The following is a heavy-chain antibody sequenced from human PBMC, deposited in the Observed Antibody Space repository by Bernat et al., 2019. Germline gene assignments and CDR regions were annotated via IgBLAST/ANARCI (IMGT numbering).Heavy chain of an antibody. D-gene: IGHD6-19*01. V-gene: IGHV3-23*01. CDR3: AKDLSREWLVPDYYYGMDV. CDR2: ISGSGGST. J-gene: IGHJ6*02. CDR1: GFTFSSYA. Sequence: EVQLLESGGGLVQPGGYLRLSCAASGFTFSSYAMSWVRQAPGKGLEWVSAISGSGGSTYYADSVKGRFTISRDNSKNTLYLQMNSLRAEDTAVYYCAKDLSREWLVPDYYYGMDVWGQGTTVTVSS.